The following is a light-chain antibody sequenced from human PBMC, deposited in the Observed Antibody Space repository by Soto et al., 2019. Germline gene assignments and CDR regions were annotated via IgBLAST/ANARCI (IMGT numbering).Light chain of an antibody. CDR3: QQYNIWPRT. CDR2: GAS. J-gene: IGKJ1*01. CDR1: QSVTTN. V-gene: IGKV3-15*01. Sequence: EIVMTQSPATLSVSPGERATLSCRAGQSVTTNLAWYQQKPGQAPRLLIYGASTRATGIPARFSGSGSGTEFTLTITSPQSEDFAVYYCQQYNIWPRTFGQGTKVEI.